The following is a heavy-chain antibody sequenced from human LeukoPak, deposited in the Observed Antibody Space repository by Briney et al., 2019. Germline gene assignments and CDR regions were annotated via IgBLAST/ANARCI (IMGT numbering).Heavy chain of an antibody. V-gene: IGHV4-39*01. CDR3: ARFRTLTTHFDY. CDR2: IYPSGTT. CDR1: GGSISSSSYY. Sequence: SETLSLTCTVSGGSISSSSYYWGWIRQPPGKGLECVGDIYPSGTTYYNPSLKSRVTISIDTSKSQFSLRLSSVTAADTAVYYCARFRTLTTHFDYWGQGTLVTVSS. D-gene: IGHD4-11*01. J-gene: IGHJ4*02.